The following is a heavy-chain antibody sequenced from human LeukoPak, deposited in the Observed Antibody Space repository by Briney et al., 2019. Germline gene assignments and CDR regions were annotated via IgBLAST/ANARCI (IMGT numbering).Heavy chain of an antibody. CDR3: ARTTEDCSSTSCYQYWFDP. Sequence: PSETLSLTCTVSGGSISSGGYSWTWIRQPPGKGLEWIGHIYYNGSAYYNPSLKSRVAISVDTSKNQFSLKLNSVTAADTAVYYCARTTEDCSSTSCYQYWFDPWGQGTLVTVSS. V-gene: IGHV4-30-4*07. J-gene: IGHJ5*02. CDR2: IYYNGSA. D-gene: IGHD2-2*01. CDR1: GGSISSGGYS.